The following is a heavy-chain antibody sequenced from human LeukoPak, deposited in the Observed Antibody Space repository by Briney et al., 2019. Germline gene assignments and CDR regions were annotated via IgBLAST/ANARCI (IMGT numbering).Heavy chain of an antibody. V-gene: IGHV4-31*03. CDR3: ARATLITIFGVVIPNWFDP. CDR1: GGSIRSGGYY. J-gene: IGHJ5*02. Sequence: SLTLSLTCTVAGGSIRSGGYYWSWIRQHPGKGLEWIGEINHSGSTNYNPSLKSRVTISVDTSKNQFSLKLSSVTAADTAVYYCARATLITIFGVVIPNWFDPWGQGTLVTVSS. CDR2: INHSGST. D-gene: IGHD3-3*01.